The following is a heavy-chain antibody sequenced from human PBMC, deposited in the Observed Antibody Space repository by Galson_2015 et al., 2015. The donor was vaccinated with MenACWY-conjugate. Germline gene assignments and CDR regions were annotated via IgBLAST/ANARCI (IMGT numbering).Heavy chain of an antibody. CDR2: ISLDGSTK. CDR3: ARDRNDFWSGYDFGLDA. Sequence: SLRLSCAASGFSFSSYGMHWVRQASGKGLVWVSRISLDGSTKNYADSAKGRFTISRDNDKNTVYLQMNSLRAEDTAVYFCARDRNDFWSGYDFGLDAWGQGTTVTVSS. V-gene: IGHV3-74*01. J-gene: IGHJ6*02. D-gene: IGHD3-3*01. CDR1: GFSFSSYG.